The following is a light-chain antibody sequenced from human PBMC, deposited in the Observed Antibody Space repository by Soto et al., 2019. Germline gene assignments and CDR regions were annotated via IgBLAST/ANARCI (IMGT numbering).Light chain of an antibody. Sequence: HSVLTQPASVSGSPGQSITISCTGTSSDVGSYNYVSWYQQHPGKAPKLMIYDVSNRPSGVSNRFSGSKSGNTASLTISGLQAEDEADYSCNSYTGSSAPYVFGPGTKVTVL. V-gene: IGLV2-14*03. CDR2: DVS. CDR1: SSDVGSYNY. J-gene: IGLJ1*01. CDR3: NSYTGSSAPYV.